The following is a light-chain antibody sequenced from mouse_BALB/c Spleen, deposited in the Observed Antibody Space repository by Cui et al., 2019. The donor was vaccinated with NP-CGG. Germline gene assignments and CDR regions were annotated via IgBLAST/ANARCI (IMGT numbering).Light chain of an antibody. J-gene: IGLJ1*01. CDR2: GTN. V-gene: IGLV1*01. CDR1: TGAVTTSNY. CDR3: ALWYSNHWV. Sequence: QAVVTQEYALTTSPGETVTLTCRSSTGAVTTSNYANWVQEKPDHLFTGLIGGTNNRAPGVPARFSGSLIGDKAALTITGAQTEDEATYFCALWYSNHWVFGGGTKLTVL.